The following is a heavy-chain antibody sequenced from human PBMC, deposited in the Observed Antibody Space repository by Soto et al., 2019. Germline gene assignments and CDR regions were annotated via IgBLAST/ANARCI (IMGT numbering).Heavy chain of an antibody. CDR3: AREAYDRADY. CDR2: IYHSGTS. CDR1: GYSISSGYH. V-gene: IGHV4-38-2*02. D-gene: IGHD3-10*02. Sequence: SETLSLTCDVSGYSISSGYHWGWNRQPPGEGLEWIGSIYHSGTSYYNPSLKSRISISVDTSKNLFSLKAASVTAADTAVYYCAREAYDRADYWGQGTQVTVSS. J-gene: IGHJ4*02.